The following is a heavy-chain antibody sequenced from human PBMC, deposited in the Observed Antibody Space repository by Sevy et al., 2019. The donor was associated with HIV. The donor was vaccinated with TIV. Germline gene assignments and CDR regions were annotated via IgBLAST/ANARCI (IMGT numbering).Heavy chain of an antibody. CDR2: IKSETDGGAA. V-gene: IGHV3-15*01. CDR3: TTDLGIYSSK. Sequence: GGSLRLSCAASGITFSSAWMSWVRLVPGKGLEWLGRIKSETDGGAADYAAAVKGRFTISRDDSKETLYLQLNSPKTEDTAVYYCTTDLGIYSSKWGQGTLVTVSS. CDR1: GITFSSAW. J-gene: IGHJ4*02. D-gene: IGHD4-4*01.